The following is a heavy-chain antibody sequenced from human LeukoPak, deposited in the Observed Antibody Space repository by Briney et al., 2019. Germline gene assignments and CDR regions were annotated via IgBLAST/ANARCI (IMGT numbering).Heavy chain of an antibody. CDR3: ARETIPAAIDL. J-gene: IGHJ2*01. Sequence: SETLSLTCTVSGASISSYYWSWIRQPAGKGLEWIGRIYTSGSTNYNPSLKSRVTISVDTSKNQFSLKLSSVTAADTAVYYCARETIPAAIDLWGRGTLVTVSS. V-gene: IGHV4-4*07. D-gene: IGHD2-2*01. CDR2: IYTSGST. CDR1: GASISSYY.